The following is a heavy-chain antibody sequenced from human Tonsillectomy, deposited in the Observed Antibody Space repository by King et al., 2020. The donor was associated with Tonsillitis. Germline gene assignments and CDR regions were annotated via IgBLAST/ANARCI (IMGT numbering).Heavy chain of an antibody. CDR3: ASADSVVRGFWFDY. J-gene: IGHJ4*02. D-gene: IGHD3-10*01. V-gene: IGHV1-18*01. Sequence: VQLVESGAEVKKPGASVKVSCKASGYTFTSYGISWVRQAPGQGLEWMGWITIYNGNTNYAQELQGRVTMTTDTSTSTAYMELRSLRSDDTAVYYCASADSVVRGFWFDYWGKGTLVTVSS. CDR1: GYTFTSYG. CDR2: ITIYNGNT.